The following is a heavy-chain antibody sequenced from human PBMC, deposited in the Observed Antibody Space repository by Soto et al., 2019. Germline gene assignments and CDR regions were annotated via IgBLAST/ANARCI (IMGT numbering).Heavy chain of an antibody. CDR1: GYIFTSYY. CDR3: ASARPKGYSYEDD. D-gene: IGHD5-18*01. J-gene: IGHJ4*02. Sequence: QVQLVQSGAEVKKPGASVMLSCKPSGYIFTSYYIHWVRQAPGQGLEWMGIINPSGGGTTYAQKFQGRVSMTGDTFTGTVYMELSSLRSEDTAVYYCASARPKGYSYEDDWGKGSLVTVSS. CDR2: INPSGGGT. V-gene: IGHV1-46*01.